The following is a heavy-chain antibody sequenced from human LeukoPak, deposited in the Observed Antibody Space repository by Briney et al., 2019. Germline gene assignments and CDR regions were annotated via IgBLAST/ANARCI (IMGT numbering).Heavy chain of an antibody. CDR1: GYSFTSYW. J-gene: IGHJ4*02. D-gene: IGHD3-22*01. CDR2: IYPGDSDT. CDR3: ARSDYETSGYYSH. Sequence: GESLKISCKGSGYSFTSYWIGWVRQMPGKGLEWMGIIYPGDSDTTYSPSFQGQVTISADKSISTAYLQWSSLKASDTAMYYCARSDYETSGYYSHWGQGTLVTASS. V-gene: IGHV5-51*01.